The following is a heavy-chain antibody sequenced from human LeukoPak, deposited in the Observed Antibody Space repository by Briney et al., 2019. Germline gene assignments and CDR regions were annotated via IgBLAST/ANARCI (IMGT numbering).Heavy chain of an antibody. CDR1: GFTFSSYW. J-gene: IGHJ4*02. Sequence: PGGSLRLSCAASGFTFSSYWMSWVRQAPGRGLEWVANIKQDGSEKYYVDSVKGRFTISRDNSKNTLYLQMNSLRAEDTAVYYCAAIPTQNYYGSGSPSSDFDYWGQGTLVTVSS. CDR2: IKQDGSEK. D-gene: IGHD3-10*01. V-gene: IGHV3-7*03. CDR3: AAIPTQNYYGSGSPSSDFDY.